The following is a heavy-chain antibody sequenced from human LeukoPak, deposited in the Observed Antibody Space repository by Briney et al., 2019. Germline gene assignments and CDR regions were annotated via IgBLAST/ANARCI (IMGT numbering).Heavy chain of an antibody. J-gene: IGHJ6*02. CDR2: MSYDGSLK. D-gene: IGHD6-19*01. CDR3: ARGTPSSSGWLYYGMDV. V-gene: IGHV3-30-3*01. Sequence: GGSLRLSCAASGFTFGDYTMHWVRQVPGKGLEWVTVMSYDGSLKYYVGSVRGRFTISRDNSRNTLYLQMNSLRAEDTAVYYCARGTPSSSGWLYYGMDVWGQGTTVTVSS. CDR1: GFTFGDYT.